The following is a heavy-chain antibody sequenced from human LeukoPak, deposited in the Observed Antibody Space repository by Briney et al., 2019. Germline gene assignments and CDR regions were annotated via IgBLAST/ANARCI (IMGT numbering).Heavy chain of an antibody. Sequence: GGSLRLSCAASGFTFSSYWMSWVRQAPGKGLEWVANIKQDGSEKYYVDSVKGRFTISRDNAKNSLYLQMNSLRAEDTAVYYCAKSRKFRGVTESFDYWGQGTLVTVSS. CDR3: AKSRKFRGVTESFDY. V-gene: IGHV3-7*03. J-gene: IGHJ4*02. CDR1: GFTFSSYW. CDR2: IKQDGSEK. D-gene: IGHD3-10*01.